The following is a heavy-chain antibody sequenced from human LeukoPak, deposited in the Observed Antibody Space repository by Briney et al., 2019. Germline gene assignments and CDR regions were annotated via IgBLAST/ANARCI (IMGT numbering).Heavy chain of an antibody. J-gene: IGHJ4*02. CDR2: IGWNGDIK. V-gene: IGHV3-9*01. Sequence: GGSLRLSCAASGFTFDDYAMHWVRQAPGKGLEWVSGIGWNGDIKGYADSVKVRFTISRDNAQNSLYLQINSLRPEDTAFYSCAKDRMGAYFTIPDYWGQGTLVTVSS. D-gene: IGHD2/OR15-2a*01. CDR1: GFTFDDYA. CDR3: AKDRMGAYFTIPDY.